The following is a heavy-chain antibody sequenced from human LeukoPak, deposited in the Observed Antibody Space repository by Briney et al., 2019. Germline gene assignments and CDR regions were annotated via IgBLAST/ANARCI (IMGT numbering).Heavy chain of an antibody. D-gene: IGHD3-22*01. CDR1: GFTFSTYR. Sequence: GGSLRLSCAASGFTFSTYRMNWIRQAPGKGLEWVAFIWYDGSNKYYADSVKGRFTISRDTSKSTMYLQMNSLRAEDTAVYYCARGPYYYDSSPFGYWGQGTLVTVSS. J-gene: IGHJ4*02. V-gene: IGHV3-33*08. CDR2: IWYDGSNK. CDR3: ARGPYYYDSSPFGY.